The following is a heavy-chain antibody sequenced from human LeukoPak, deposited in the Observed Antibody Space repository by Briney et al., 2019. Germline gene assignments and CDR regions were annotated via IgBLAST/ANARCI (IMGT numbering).Heavy chain of an antibody. D-gene: IGHD3-10*01. J-gene: IGHJ4*02. Sequence: KPGGSLRLSCAASGFTVSSNYMSWVRQAPGKGLEWVSSISSSSSYIYYADSVKGRFTISRDNAKNSLYLQMNSLRAEDTAVYYCARGGFMVRGVSPFDYWGQGTLVTVSS. CDR1: GFTVSSNY. V-gene: IGHV3-21*01. CDR2: ISSSSSYI. CDR3: ARGGFMVRGVSPFDY.